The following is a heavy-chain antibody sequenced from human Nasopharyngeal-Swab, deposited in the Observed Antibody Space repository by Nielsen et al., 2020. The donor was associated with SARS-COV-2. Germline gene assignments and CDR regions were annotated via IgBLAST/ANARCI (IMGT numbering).Heavy chain of an antibody. CDR3: ARDRGRGVIITNPMYYFDY. CDR2: INPSGGST. D-gene: IGHD3-10*01. V-gene: IGHV1-46*01. Sequence: ASVTVSCKASGYTFTSYYMHWVRQAPGQGLEWMGIINPSGGSTSYAQKFQGRVTMTRDTSTSTVYMELSSLRSEDTAVYYCARDRGRGVIITNPMYYFDYWGQGTLVTVSS. J-gene: IGHJ4*02. CDR1: GYTFTSYY.